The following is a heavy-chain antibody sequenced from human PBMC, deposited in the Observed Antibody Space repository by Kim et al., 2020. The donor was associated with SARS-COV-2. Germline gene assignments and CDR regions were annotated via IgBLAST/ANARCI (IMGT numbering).Heavy chain of an antibody. J-gene: IGHJ4*02. V-gene: IGHV1-46*01. CDR2: INTSGGVT. CDR1: GYTFTSFY. CDR3: ARDEALWNSRAFDY. Sequence: ASVKVSCKASGYTFTSFYLHWVRQAPGQGLEWMGMINTSGGVTSYSQKFQGRVTITRDTSTSTVYMELSSLRSEDTAVYFCARDEALWNSRAFDYWGQGT. D-gene: IGHD6-13*01.